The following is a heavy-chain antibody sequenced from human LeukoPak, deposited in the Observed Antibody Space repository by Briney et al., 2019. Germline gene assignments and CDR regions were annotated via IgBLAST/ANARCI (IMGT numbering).Heavy chain of an antibody. J-gene: IGHJ5*02. CDR1: GGSFSGYY. CDR3: ARGCFESRQQWLVRGNWFDP. CDR2: INHSGST. V-gene: IGHV4-34*01. D-gene: IGHD6-19*01. Sequence: SETLSLTCAVYGGSFSGYYWSWIRQPPGKGLEWIGEINHSGSTNYNPSLKSRVTISVDTSKNQFSLKLRSVTAADTAVYYCARGCFESRQQWLVRGNWFDPWGQGTLVTVSS.